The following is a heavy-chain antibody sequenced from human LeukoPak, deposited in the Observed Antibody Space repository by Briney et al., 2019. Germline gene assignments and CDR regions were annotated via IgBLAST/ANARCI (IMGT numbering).Heavy chain of an antibody. CDR2: ISSSGNTI. CDR3: ARGGAPYFDWCFDY. CDR1: GFTFSSYD. V-gene: IGHV3-48*03. D-gene: IGHD3-9*01. J-gene: IGHJ4*02. Sequence: GGSLRLSCAASGFTFSSYDMNWVRQAPGKGLEWVPYISSSGNTIYYADSVKGRFTISRDNAKNSLYLQMNSLRAEDTAIYYCARGGAPYFDWCFDYWGQGTLVTVSS.